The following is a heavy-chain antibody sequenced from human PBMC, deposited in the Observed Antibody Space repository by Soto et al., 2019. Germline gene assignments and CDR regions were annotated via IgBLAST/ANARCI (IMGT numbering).Heavy chain of an antibody. CDR1: GGSISSSSFH. V-gene: IGHV4-39*01. Sequence: QLQLQESGPGLVKPSETLSLTCTVSGGSISSSSFHWGWIRQPPGKGLEWIGSIYYSGSTYYSPSLKSRVTLSVDTSKNQSSLKRSSVTAADTAVYYCARRERAAGTDWWFDPWGQGTLVTVSS. CDR3: ARRERAAGTDWWFDP. CDR2: IYYSGST. J-gene: IGHJ5*02. D-gene: IGHD6-13*01.